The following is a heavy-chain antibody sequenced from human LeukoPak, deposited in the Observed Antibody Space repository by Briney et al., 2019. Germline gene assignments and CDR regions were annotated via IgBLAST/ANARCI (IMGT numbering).Heavy chain of an antibody. Sequence: SETLSLTCAVYGGSFSGYYWSWIRQPPGKGLEWIGEINHSGSTNYNPSLKSRVTISVDTSKNQFSLKLSSVTAADTAVYYCARSEGATYYYGSGSSPPWGQGTLVTVSS. J-gene: IGHJ5*02. CDR2: INHSGST. V-gene: IGHV4-34*01. D-gene: IGHD3-10*01. CDR3: ARSEGATYYYGSGSSPP. CDR1: GGSFSGYY.